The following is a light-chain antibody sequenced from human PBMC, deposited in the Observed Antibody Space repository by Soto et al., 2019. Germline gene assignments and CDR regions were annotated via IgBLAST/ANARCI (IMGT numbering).Light chain of an antibody. V-gene: IGKV3-20*01. CDR2: GES. CDR1: QTVGSSF. CDR3: HQYGSSQT. J-gene: IGKJ1*01. Sequence: EFVLMQSLGTLSLSPGQRSTLSCRASQTVGSSFLAWFPHKPGQAPRLLIYGESTRATGIPDRFSVSGSGTDFTLTVGRLEPEEFAVDYCHQYGSSQTLGQGTKVDIK.